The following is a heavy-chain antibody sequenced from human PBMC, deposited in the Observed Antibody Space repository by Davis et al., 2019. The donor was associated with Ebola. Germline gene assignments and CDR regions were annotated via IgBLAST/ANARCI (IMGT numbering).Heavy chain of an antibody. J-gene: IGHJ3*02. CDR2: IRSGSYYI. Sequence: GESLKISCAASGFTFSSYAMSWVRQAPGKGLEWVSSIRSGSYYIYYADSLKGRFTISRDNAKNSLYLQMNSLRAEDTAVYHCARGGYYDSSGYSHAAFDIWGQGTMVTVSS. CDR1: GFTFSSYA. V-gene: IGHV3-21*01. CDR3: ARGGYYDSSGYSHAAFDI. D-gene: IGHD3-22*01.